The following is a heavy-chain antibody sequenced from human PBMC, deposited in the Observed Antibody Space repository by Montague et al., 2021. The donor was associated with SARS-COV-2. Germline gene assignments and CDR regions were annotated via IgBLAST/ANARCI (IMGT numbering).Heavy chain of an antibody. J-gene: IGHJ6*02. V-gene: IGHV4-34*01. CDR3: ARGRRLLLWFGELLSGGDYYGMDV. Sequence: SETLSLTCAVYGGSFSGYYWSWIRQPPGKGLEWIGEINHSRSTNYNPSLKSRVTISVDTSKNQFSLKLSSVTAADAAAYYCARGRRLLLWFGELLSGGDYYGMDVWGQGTTVTVSS. CDR2: INHSRST. CDR1: GGSFSGYY. D-gene: IGHD3-10*01.